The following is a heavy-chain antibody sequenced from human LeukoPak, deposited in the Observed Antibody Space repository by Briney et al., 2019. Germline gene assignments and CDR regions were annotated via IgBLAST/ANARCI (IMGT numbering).Heavy chain of an antibody. Sequence: GGSLRLSCAASGLTFSSYSMNWVRQAPGKGLEWVSSISSSSSYIYYADSVKGRFTISRDNAKNSLYLQMNSLRAEDTAVYYCARDISGWLDYWGQGTLVTVSS. CDR3: ARDISGWLDY. CDR1: GLTFSSYS. D-gene: IGHD6-19*01. V-gene: IGHV3-21*01. CDR2: ISSSSSYI. J-gene: IGHJ4*02.